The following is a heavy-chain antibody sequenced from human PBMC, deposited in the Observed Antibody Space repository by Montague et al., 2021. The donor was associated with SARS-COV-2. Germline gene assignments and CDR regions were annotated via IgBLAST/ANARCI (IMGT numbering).Heavy chain of an antibody. V-gene: IGHV2-5*02. D-gene: IGHD3-10*01. J-gene: IGHJ4*02. CDR1: GFSLSTSGVG. Sequence: PALVKPTQTLTLTCTFSGFSLSTSGVGVGWIRQPPGKALEWLALXYGDDDKRYSPSLKSRLTITKDTSKNQVVLTMTNMDPVDTATFYCAHSNGGSGSYLYFDYWGQGTLVTVSS. CDR2: XYGDDDK. CDR3: AHSNGGSGSYLYFDY.